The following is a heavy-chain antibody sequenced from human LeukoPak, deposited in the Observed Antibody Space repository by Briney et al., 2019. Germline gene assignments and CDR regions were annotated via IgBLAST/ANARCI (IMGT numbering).Heavy chain of an antibody. Sequence: GGSLRLSCAAPGFTFSNAWMSWVRQAPGKGLEWVGRIKSKTDGGTTDYAAPVKGRFTISRDDSKNTLYLQMNSLKTEDTAVYYCTTGPTYCGGDCYPHDYWGQGTLVTVSS. CDR2: IKSKTDGGTT. J-gene: IGHJ4*02. CDR1: GFTFSNAW. V-gene: IGHV3-15*01. D-gene: IGHD2-21*02. CDR3: TTGPTYCGGDCYPHDY.